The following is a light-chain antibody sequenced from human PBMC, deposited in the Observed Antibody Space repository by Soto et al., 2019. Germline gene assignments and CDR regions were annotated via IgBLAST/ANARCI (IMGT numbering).Light chain of an antibody. J-gene: IGKJ4*01. CDR1: QSVSSN. V-gene: IGKV3-15*01. CDR3: QQYHHWPS. CDR2: GVS. Sequence: EIVMTQSPATLSVSPGERATLSCRASQSVSSNLAWYQQKPGQAPRLLIYGVSTTATGIPVRFSGSGSETDFTLTISSLQSEDFAVYFCQQYHHWPSFGGGTKVEIK.